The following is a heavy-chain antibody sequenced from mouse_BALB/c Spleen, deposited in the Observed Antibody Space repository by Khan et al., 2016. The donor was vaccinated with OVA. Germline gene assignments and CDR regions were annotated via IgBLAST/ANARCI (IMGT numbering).Heavy chain of an antibody. D-gene: IGHD1-3*01. CDR3: ARGSGNSRFAY. CDR1: GYTFTDYA. V-gene: IGHV1S137*01. Sequence: QVRLQQSGAELVRPGVSVKISCKGSGYTFTDYAMHWVKQSHAKSLEWIGVISTYYGDADYNQKFKGKATMTVAKSSSTAYMELARLTYEDSAIYYCARGSGNSRFAYWGQGTLVTVSA. J-gene: IGHJ3*01. CDR2: ISTYYGDA.